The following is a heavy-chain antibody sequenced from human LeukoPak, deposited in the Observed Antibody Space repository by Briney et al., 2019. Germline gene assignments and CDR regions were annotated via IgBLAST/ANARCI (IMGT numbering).Heavy chain of an antibody. V-gene: IGHV3-48*01. CDR1: GFTFSSYS. D-gene: IGHD3-22*01. CDR2: ISSSGSTI. Sequence: GGSLRLSCAASGFTFSSYSMQWVRQAPGKGLEWVSHISSSGSTIYYADSVKGRFTISRDISKNTLYLQMNSLRAEDTAVYYCAKAMHYYDSSGYYYAFDIWGQGTMVTVSS. J-gene: IGHJ3*02. CDR3: AKAMHYYDSSGYYYAFDI.